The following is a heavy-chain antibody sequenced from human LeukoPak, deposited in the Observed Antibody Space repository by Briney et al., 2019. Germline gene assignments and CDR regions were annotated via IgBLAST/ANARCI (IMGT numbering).Heavy chain of an antibody. D-gene: IGHD6-19*01. CDR1: GGSISSYY. CDR2: IYYSGST. CDR3: ASHSSGSDIDY. Sequence: SETLSLTCTVSGGSISSYYWSWIRQPPGKGLEWIGYIYYSGSTNYNPSLKSRVTISVDTSKNQFSLKLSSVTAADTAVYYCASHSSGSDIDYWGQGTLVTVSS. J-gene: IGHJ4*02. V-gene: IGHV4-59*01.